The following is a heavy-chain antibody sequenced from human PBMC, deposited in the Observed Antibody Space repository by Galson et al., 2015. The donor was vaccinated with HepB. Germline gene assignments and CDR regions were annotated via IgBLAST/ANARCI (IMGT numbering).Heavy chain of an antibody. CDR2: IYSGGST. V-gene: IGHV3-53*01. D-gene: IGHD2-21*01. CDR1: GFSVSSNY. Sequence: SLRLSCAASGFSVSSNYMNWVRQAPGRGLEWVSVIYSGGSTYYAGSVKGRFTISRDNSKNTLYLQMNSLRAEDTAVYYCARGGVLGDSFDIWGQGTMVTVSS. J-gene: IGHJ3*02. CDR3: ARGGVLGDSFDI.